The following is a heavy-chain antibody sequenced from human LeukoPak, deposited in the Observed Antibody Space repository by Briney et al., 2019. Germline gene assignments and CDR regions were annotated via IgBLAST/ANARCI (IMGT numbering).Heavy chain of an antibody. Sequence: PGGSLRLSCAASGFTFSSHSMNWVRQAPGKGLEWVSVIYSGGSTYYADSVKGRFTISRDNSKNTLYLQMNSLRAEDTAVYYCARVGGGYYDSSGYYRYPYYFDYWGQGTLVTVSS. CDR2: IYSGGST. D-gene: IGHD3-22*01. V-gene: IGHV3-66*01. CDR3: ARVGGGYYDSSGYYRYPYYFDY. J-gene: IGHJ4*02. CDR1: GFTFSSHS.